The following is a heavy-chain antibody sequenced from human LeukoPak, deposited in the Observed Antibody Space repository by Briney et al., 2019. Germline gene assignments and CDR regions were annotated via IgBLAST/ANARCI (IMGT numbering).Heavy chain of an antibody. J-gene: IGHJ4*02. Sequence: PSETLSLTCTVSGGSISSYYWSWIRQPPGKGLEWIGYIYYSGSTNYNPSLKSRVTISVDTSKNQFSLKLSSVTAADTAEYYCARDLGFYGDYYFDYWGQGTLVTVSS. V-gene: IGHV4-59*01. CDR1: GGSISSYY. CDR2: IYYSGST. CDR3: ARDLGFYGDYYFDY. D-gene: IGHD4-17*01.